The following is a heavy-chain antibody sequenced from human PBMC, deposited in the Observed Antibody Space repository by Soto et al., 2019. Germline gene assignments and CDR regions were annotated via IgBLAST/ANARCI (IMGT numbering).Heavy chain of an antibody. CDR3: ARAKVRYCSGGSCYSGFDY. D-gene: IGHD2-15*01. J-gene: IGHJ4*02. CDR1: GFTFSSYG. V-gene: IGHV3-33*01. CDR2: IWYDGSNK. Sequence: LRLSCAASGFTFSSYGMHWVRQAPGKGLEWVAVIWYDGSNKYYADSVKGRFTISRDNSKNTLYLQMNSLRAEDTAVYYCARAKVRYCSGGSCYSGFDYWGQGTLVTV.